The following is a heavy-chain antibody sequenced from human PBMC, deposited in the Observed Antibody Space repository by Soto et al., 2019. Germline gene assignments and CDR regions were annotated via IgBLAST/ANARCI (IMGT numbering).Heavy chain of an antibody. CDR2: IKQDGREK. V-gene: IGHV3-7*01. J-gene: IGHJ4*02. CDR3: ARDYIVVCCRSHGFFDH. CDR1: GCTCSSYW. Sequence: EVQLVESGGGMVQPGGSLRLSCAASGCTCSSYWMSWVRQDPGKGRECVANIKQDGREKYYVDSVKGRFTTSRDNAKNTLYLQMKSLRAEYTAVCYCARDYIVVCCRSHGFFDHCCQGSMATVSS. D-gene: IGHD2-21*01.